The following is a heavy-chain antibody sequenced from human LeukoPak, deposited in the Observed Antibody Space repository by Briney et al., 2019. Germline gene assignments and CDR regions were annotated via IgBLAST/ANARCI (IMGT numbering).Heavy chain of an antibody. CDR2: IIPIFGTA. V-gene: IGHV1-69*06. CDR3: ASNVEPYYYFDY. D-gene: IGHD1-14*01. Sequence: SVKVSCKASGGTFSSYAISWVRQAPGQGLEWMGGIIPIFGTANYAQKFQGRVTITADKSTSTAYMELSSLRSEDTAVYYCASNVEPYYYFDYWGQGTLVTVSS. CDR1: GGTFSSYA. J-gene: IGHJ4*02.